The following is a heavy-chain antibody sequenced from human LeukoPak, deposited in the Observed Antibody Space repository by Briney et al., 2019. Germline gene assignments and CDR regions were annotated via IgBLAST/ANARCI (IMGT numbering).Heavy chain of an antibody. J-gene: IGHJ5*02. D-gene: IGHD6-13*01. CDR1: GGSLSGHW. CDR3: AGLHFAAAEEFDP. CDR2: IFYSSNT. Sequence: SETLSLTCTVSGGSLSGHWQSWIRQPPGKGLKWIGYIFYSSNTKYNPSLNTRVTISVDTSKNQCSLNLSSVTAADTAVYYCAGLHFAAAEEFDPWGQGTLVTVSS. V-gene: IGHV4-59*08.